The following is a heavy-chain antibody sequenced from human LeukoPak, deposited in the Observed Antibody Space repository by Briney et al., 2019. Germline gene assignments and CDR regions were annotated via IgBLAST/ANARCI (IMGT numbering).Heavy chain of an antibody. Sequence: GGSLRLSCAASGFAFSDYYMSWIRQAPGKGLEWVSYISSSGSTIYYADSVKARFTISRDNAKNSLYLQMNSLRAEDTAVYYCARSKNRRNEYFQHWGQGTLVTVSS. CDR1: GFAFSDYY. D-gene: IGHD2/OR15-2a*01. CDR2: ISSSGSTI. J-gene: IGHJ1*01. V-gene: IGHV3-11*04. CDR3: ARSKNRRNEYFQH.